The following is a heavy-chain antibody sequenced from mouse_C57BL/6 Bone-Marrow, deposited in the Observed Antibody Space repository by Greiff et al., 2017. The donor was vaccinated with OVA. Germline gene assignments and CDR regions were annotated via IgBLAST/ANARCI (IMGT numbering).Heavy chain of an antibody. V-gene: IGHV5-16*01. CDR2: INYDGSST. Sequence: EVKVVESEGGLVQPGSSMKLSCTASGFTFSDYYMAWVRQVPEKGLEWVANINYDGSSTYYLDSLKSRFIISRDNAKNILYLQMSSLKSEDTATYYCARGGGFAYWGQGTLVTVSA. CDR1: GFTFSDYY. J-gene: IGHJ3*01. CDR3: ARGGGFAY.